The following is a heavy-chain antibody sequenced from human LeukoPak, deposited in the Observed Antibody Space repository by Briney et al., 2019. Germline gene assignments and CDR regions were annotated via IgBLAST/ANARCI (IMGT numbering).Heavy chain of an antibody. Sequence: GGSLRLSCAASGFTFSSYWMSWVRQAPGKGLEWVANIKQDGSEKYYVDSVKGRFTISRDNAKNSLYLQMNSLRAEDTAVYYCALCSSTSLFDYWGQGTLVTVSS. CDR2: IKQDGSEK. J-gene: IGHJ4*02. V-gene: IGHV3-7*01. CDR1: GFTFSSYW. D-gene: IGHD2-2*01. CDR3: ALCSSTSLFDY.